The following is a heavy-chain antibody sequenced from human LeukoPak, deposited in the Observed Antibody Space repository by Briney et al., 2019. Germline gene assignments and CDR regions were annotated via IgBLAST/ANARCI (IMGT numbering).Heavy chain of an antibody. CDR3: ARKYYDILTGYWYFDY. Sequence: PSETLSLTCTVSGGSISSYYWSWIRQPPGKGLERIGYIYYSGSTNYNPSLKSRVTISVDTSKNQFSLKLSSVTAADTAVYYCARKYYDILTGYWYFDYWGQGTLVTVSS. CDR2: IYYSGST. CDR1: GGSISSYY. D-gene: IGHD3-9*01. V-gene: IGHV4-59*01. J-gene: IGHJ4*02.